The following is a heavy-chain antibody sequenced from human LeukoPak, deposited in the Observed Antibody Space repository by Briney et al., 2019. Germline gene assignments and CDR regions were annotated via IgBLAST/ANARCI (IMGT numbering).Heavy chain of an antibody. D-gene: IGHD3-16*02. CDR3: ARHDNDYVWGSYRTGYYFDY. CDR2: INPNSGGT. V-gene: IGHV1-2*02. CDR1: GYTFTGYY. J-gene: IGHJ4*02. Sequence: GASVKVSCKASGYTFTGYYMHWVRQAPGQGLEWMGWINPNSGGTNYAQKFQGRVTMTRDTSISTAYMELSSVTAADTAVYYCARHDNDYVWGSYRTGYYFDYWGQGTLVTVSS.